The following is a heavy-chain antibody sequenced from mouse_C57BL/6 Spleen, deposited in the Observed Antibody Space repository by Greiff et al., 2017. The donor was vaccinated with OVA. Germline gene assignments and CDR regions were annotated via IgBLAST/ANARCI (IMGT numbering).Heavy chain of an antibody. D-gene: IGHD1-1*01. CDR3: AREGGVVAPYYFDY. Sequence: VKLQQPGAELVKPGASVKLSCKASGYTFTSYWMHWVKQRPGQGLEWIGMIHPNSGSTNYNEKFKSKATLTVDKSSSTAYMQLSSLTSEDSAVYYCAREGGVVAPYYFDYWGQGTTLTVSS. V-gene: IGHV1-64*01. CDR1: GYTFTSYW. J-gene: IGHJ2*01. CDR2: IHPNSGST.